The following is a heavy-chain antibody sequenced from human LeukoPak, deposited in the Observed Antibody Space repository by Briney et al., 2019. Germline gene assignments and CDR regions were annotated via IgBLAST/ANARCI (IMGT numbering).Heavy chain of an antibody. V-gene: IGHV4-61*02. CDR3: ARDLDTAMGHDY. CDR1: GGSISSGGYY. J-gene: IGHJ4*02. D-gene: IGHD5-18*01. CDR2: IYTSGST. Sequence: PSQTLSLTCTVSGGSISSGGYYWSWIRQPAGKGLEWIGRIYTSGSTNYNPSLKSRVTMSVDTSKNQFSLKLSSVTAADTAVYYCARDLDTAMGHDYWGQGTLVTVSS.